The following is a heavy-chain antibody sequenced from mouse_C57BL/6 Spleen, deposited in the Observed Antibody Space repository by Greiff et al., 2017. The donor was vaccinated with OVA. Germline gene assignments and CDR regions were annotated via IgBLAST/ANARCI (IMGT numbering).Heavy chain of an antibody. CDR3: ARSSVITTPGYFDV. J-gene: IGHJ1*03. V-gene: IGHV1-39*01. CDR1: GYSFTDYN. CDR2: INPNYGTT. Sequence: EVKLMESGPELVKPGASVKISCKASGYSFTDYNMNWVKQSNGKSLEWIGVINPNYGTTSYNQKFKGKATLTVDQSSSTAYMQLNSLTSEDSAVYYCARSSVITTPGYFDVWGTGTTVTVSS. D-gene: IGHD1-1*01.